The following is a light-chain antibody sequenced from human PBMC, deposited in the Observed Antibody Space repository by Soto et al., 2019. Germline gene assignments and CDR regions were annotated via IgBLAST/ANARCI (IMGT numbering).Light chain of an antibody. CDR3: QQLHSYPLT. CDR2: AAS. CDR1: QGIDTS. J-gene: IGKJ5*01. Sequence: ILLSQSPCSLSASVGDRVTITCRASQGIDTSLAWYQQKPGQAPKLLIYAASNFPSGVPSRFSGSGSGTHFTLTISSLQPEDFAAYYCQQLHSYPLTFGQGTRLEIK. V-gene: IGKV1-9*01.